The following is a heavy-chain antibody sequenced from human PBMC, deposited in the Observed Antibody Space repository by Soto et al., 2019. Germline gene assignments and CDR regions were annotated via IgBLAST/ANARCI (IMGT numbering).Heavy chain of an antibody. CDR1: GFTFDNYA. CDR2: INWNSVTF. Sequence: EAQLVESGGGLVQPGRSLRLYCAASGFTFDNYAMHWVRQGPGKGLEWVSGINWNSVTFDYADSVKGRFTISRDNAKNSLYLQMDSMRPEDTAFYYCARDHDEDFGYDLDYFDFWSRGTLVTVSS. CDR3: ARDHDEDFGYDLDYFDF. V-gene: IGHV3-9*01. J-gene: IGHJ4*02. D-gene: IGHD5-12*01.